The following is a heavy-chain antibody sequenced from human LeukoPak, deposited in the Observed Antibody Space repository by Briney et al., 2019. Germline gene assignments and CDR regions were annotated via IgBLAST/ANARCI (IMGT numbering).Heavy chain of an antibody. V-gene: IGHV3-7*03. CDR3: ARARREYSYGFGYFDY. D-gene: IGHD5-18*01. J-gene: IGHJ4*02. CDR1: GFTFSSYW. CDR2: IKQDGSEK. Sequence: GGSLRLSCAASGFTFSSYWMSWVRQAPGKGLEWGANIKQDGSEKYYVDSVKGRFTISRDNAKNSLYLQMNSLRAEDTAVYYCARARREYSYGFGYFDYWGQGTLVTVSS.